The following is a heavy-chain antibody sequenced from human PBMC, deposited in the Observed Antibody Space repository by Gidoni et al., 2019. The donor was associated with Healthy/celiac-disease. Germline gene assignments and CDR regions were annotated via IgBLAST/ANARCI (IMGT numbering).Heavy chain of an antibody. CDR3: ARDGTGSDDSSGYYGYNWFDP. Sequence: QVQLVQSGAEVKKPGSSVKVSCKASGGTISSDASSWVRQAPGQGLEWMGGILPIFGTANYAQKFQGRVTITADESTSTAYMVLSSLRSEDTAVYYCARDGTGSDDSSGYYGYNWFDPWGQGTLVTVSS. CDR1: GGTISSDA. D-gene: IGHD3-22*01. J-gene: IGHJ5*02. V-gene: IGHV1-69*01. CDR2: ILPIFGTA.